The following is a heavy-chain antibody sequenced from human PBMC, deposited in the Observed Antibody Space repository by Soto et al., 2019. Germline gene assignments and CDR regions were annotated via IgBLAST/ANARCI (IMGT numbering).Heavy chain of an antibody. CDR3: ARVATTITYAMDV. Sequence: QLQLQESGSGLVKPSQTLSLTCVVSGGSITSVGYSWNWIRQPPGKGLEWIGYVYHTGSTFYNPSLNSRGTISVDRSKNQFSLDLISVTAAATAVYFCARVATTITYAMDVWGPGTTVIVSS. J-gene: IGHJ6*02. CDR2: VYHTGST. V-gene: IGHV4-30-2*01. CDR1: GGSITSVGYS. D-gene: IGHD4-17*01.